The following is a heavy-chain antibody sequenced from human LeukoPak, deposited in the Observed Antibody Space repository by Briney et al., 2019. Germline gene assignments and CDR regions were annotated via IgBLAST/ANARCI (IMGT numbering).Heavy chain of an antibody. CDR3: ARHPDSSGYYIGY. J-gene: IGHJ4*02. D-gene: IGHD3-22*01. CDR2: ISHSGST. CDR1: GYSISSGYY. Sequence: SETLSLTCAVSGYSISSGYYWGWIRQPPGEGLEWIGSISHSGSTFYNPSLKSRVTISVDTSKNQFSLKLSSVTAADTAVYYCARHPDSSGYYIGYWGQGTLVTVSS. V-gene: IGHV4-38-2*01.